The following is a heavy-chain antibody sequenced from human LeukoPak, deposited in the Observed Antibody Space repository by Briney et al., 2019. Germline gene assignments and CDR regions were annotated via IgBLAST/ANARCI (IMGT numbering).Heavy chain of an antibody. CDR1: GGSFSGYY. Sequence: SETLSLTCAVYGGSFSGYYWSWIRQPPGKGLEWIGEINHSGSTNYNPSLKSRVTISVDTSKNQSSLNLSSVTAADTAVYYCASKTTYYYDSSGAEAFDIWGQGTMVTVSS. V-gene: IGHV4-34*01. D-gene: IGHD3-22*01. CDR2: INHSGST. J-gene: IGHJ3*02. CDR3: ASKTTYYYDSSGAEAFDI.